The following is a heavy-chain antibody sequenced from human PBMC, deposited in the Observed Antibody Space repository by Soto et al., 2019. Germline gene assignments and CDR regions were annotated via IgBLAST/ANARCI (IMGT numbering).Heavy chain of an antibody. D-gene: IGHD3-3*01. CDR2: IYYSGST. J-gene: IGHJ6*03. CDR1: GGSISSSSYY. V-gene: IGHV4-39*01. CDR3: ARRSDFWSGYTYYYMDV. Sequence: PSETLSLTCTVSGGSISSSSYYWGWIRQPPGKGLEWIGSIYYSGSTYYNPSLKSRVTISVDTSKNQFSLKLSSVTAADTAVYYCARRSDFWSGYTYYYMDVWGKGTTVTVSS.